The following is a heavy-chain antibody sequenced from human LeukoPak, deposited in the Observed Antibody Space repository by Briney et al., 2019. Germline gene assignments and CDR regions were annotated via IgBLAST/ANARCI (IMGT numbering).Heavy chain of an antibody. Sequence: GESLRLSCLTSGFTFTTSYMVWVRQAPGKGLEWVAGMNPDETTVYYVDSVKGRFTVSRDNAKNSLYLQMNNLRVEDTAVYYCARDPAFGAIAYWGQGTLVTV. CDR3: ARDPAFGAIAY. J-gene: IGHJ4*02. V-gene: IGHV3-7*01. CDR2: MNPDETTV. CDR1: GFTFTTSY. D-gene: IGHD3-10*01.